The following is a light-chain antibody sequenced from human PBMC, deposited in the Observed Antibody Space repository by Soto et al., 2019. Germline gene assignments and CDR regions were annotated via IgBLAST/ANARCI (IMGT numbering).Light chain of an antibody. Sequence: QSVLTQPASVSGSPGQSITISCTGTSSDVGGYNYVSWYQHHPGKAPKLKIYDVNNRPSGVSNRFSGSKSGNTASLTISGLPAEDEADYYCSSYTGSSTLLVFGGGTKVTVL. CDR2: DVN. V-gene: IGLV2-14*03. CDR3: SSYTGSSTLLV. J-gene: IGLJ2*01. CDR1: SSDVGGYNY.